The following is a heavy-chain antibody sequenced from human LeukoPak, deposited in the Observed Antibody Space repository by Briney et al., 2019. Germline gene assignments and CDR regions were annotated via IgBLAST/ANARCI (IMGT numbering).Heavy chain of an antibody. CDR2: ISPNSGGT. V-gene: IGHV1-2*02. D-gene: IGHD7-27*01. CDR1: GYTFTAYY. Sequence: ASVKVSCKASGYTFTAYYIHWVRQAPGQGPEWMGWISPNSGGTDYAQKFKGRVTMTRDTSINTTSVELSSLTSDDTAVYYCAIQPWGSGNNWYFDLWGRGTLVTVSS. CDR3: AIQPWGSGNNWYFDL. J-gene: IGHJ2*01.